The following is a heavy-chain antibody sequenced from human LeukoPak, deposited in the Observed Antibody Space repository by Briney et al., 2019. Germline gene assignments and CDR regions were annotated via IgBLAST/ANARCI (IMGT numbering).Heavy chain of an antibody. CDR1: GYTFTSYD. Sequence: ASVKVSCKASGYTFTSYDINWVRQATGQGLEWMGWMNPNSGNTGYAQKFQGRVTMTRNTSISTAYMELSSLRSEDTAVYYCARAALDGYNYVYWGQGTLVTVSS. D-gene: IGHD5-24*01. J-gene: IGHJ4*02. V-gene: IGHV1-8*01. CDR3: ARAALDGYNYVY. CDR2: MNPNSGNT.